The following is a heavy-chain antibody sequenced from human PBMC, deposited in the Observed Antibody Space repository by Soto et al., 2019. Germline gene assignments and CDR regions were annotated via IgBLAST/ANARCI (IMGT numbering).Heavy chain of an antibody. D-gene: IGHD4-17*01. CDR3: ARDRVYGDYHDAFDI. Sequence: PGGSLRLSCAASGFTFSSYAMSWVRQAPGKGLEWVSSISSSSSYIYYADSVKGRFTTSRDNAKNSLYLQMNSLRAEDTAVYYCARDRVYGDYHDAFDIWGQGTMVTVSS. CDR2: ISSSSSYI. V-gene: IGHV3-21*01. CDR1: GFTFSSYA. J-gene: IGHJ3*02.